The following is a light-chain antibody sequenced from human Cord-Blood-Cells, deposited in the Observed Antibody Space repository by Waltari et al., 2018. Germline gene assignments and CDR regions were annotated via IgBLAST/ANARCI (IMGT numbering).Light chain of an antibody. Sequence: DIVMTQSPDSLAVSLGERATINCKSSQSVLYSSNNKNYLAWYQQKPGQPPKLLIYWASTRESVVPDRFSGSGSWTDFTLTISSLQAEDVAVYYCQQYYSTPYTFGQGTKLEIK. CDR2: WAS. V-gene: IGKV4-1*01. CDR3: QQYYSTPYT. J-gene: IGKJ2*01. CDR1: QSVLYSSNNKNY.